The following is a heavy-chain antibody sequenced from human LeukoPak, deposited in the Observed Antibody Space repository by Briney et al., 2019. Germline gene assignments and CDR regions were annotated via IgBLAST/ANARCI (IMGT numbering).Heavy chain of an antibody. CDR2: ISESGTT. Sequence: SETLSLTCSGSGDSIRGATYRWGWVRQPPGVGLEWIGSISESGTTFYNPSLKSRVALSVDTSKNHFALRLSSATAADTAVYYCARYPLVPGFWGQGTLVTVSS. J-gene: IGHJ4*02. V-gene: IGHV4-39*02. CDR1: GDSIRGATYR. D-gene: IGHD3-3*02. CDR3: ARYPLVPGF.